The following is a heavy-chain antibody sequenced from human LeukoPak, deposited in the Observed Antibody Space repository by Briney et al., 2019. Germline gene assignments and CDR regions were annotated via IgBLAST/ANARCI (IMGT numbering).Heavy chain of an antibody. J-gene: IGHJ3*02. Sequence: PGGSLSLSCAASGFTFSDYCMSWIRQAPGKGPEWVSYISSSSSYTNYADSVKGRFTISRDNAKNSLYLQMTSLRAEDTAVYYCARRCWYALDIWPQGTMVTVSS. CDR1: GFTFSDYC. CDR3: ARRCWYALDI. CDR2: ISSSSSYT. D-gene: IGHD3-10*02. V-gene: IGHV3-11*03.